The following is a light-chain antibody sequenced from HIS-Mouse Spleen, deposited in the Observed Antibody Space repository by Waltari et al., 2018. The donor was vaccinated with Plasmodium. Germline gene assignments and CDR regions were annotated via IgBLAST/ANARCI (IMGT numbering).Light chain of an antibody. CDR2: STN. CDR1: SGSVPTIYY. J-gene: IGLJ2*01. CDR3: VLYMGSGTVV. Sequence: QTVVTQEPSFSVSPGGTVTLTCGLSSGSVPTIYYPSWYQQTPGQAPRTLIYSTNTRSSGVPDRFSGSILGNKAALTITGAQADDESDYYCVLYMGSGTVVFGGGTKLTVL. V-gene: IGLV8-61*01.